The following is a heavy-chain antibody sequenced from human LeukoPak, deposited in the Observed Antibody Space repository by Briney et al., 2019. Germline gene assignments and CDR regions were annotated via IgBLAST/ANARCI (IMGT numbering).Heavy chain of an antibody. D-gene: IGHD4-11*01. CDR1: GGSISSSSYY. CDR2: INHTGGT. CDR3: ARGEYSNNGQIYYSGMDV. J-gene: IGHJ6*02. Sequence: SETLSLTCTVSGGSISSSSYYWSWVRLFPAKGLEWIGEINHTGGTNYNPSLNSRVTISIDASKSQVSLTVNSVTAADTAVYYCARGEYSNNGQIYYSGMDVWGQGTTVTVSS. V-gene: IGHV4-39*07.